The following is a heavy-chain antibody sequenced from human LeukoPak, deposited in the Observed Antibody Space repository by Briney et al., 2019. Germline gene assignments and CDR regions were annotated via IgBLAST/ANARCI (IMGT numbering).Heavy chain of an antibody. D-gene: IGHD3-9*01. Sequence: GGSLRLSCAASGFTFSSFAMSWVRQAPGKGLEWVSAISGSGSITYYADPVKGRFTISRDNSKNTLYLQMNSLRAEGTAVYYCAKDTTIRPGVFDYWGQGTLVTVSS. V-gene: IGHV3-23*01. CDR2: ISGSGSIT. CDR1: GFTFSSFA. CDR3: AKDTTIRPGVFDY. J-gene: IGHJ4*02.